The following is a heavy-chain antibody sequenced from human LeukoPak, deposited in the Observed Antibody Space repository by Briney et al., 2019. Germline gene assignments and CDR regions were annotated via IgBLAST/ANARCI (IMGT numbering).Heavy chain of an antibody. J-gene: IGHJ4*02. CDR1: GYTFTSYG. Sequence: ASVKVSCKASGYTFTSYGISWVRQAPGQGLEWMGWISAYNGNTNHAQKLQGRVTMTTDTSTSTAYMELRSLRSDDTAVYYCARDEAAAGRFDYWGQGTLVTVSS. D-gene: IGHD6-13*01. CDR2: ISAYNGNT. CDR3: ARDEAAAGRFDY. V-gene: IGHV1-18*01.